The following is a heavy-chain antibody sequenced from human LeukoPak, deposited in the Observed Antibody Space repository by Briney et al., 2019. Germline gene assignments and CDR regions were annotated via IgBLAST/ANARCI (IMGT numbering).Heavy chain of an antibody. CDR3: ARGPRLLWFGESTKDFDY. V-gene: IGHV4-34*01. J-gene: IGHJ4*02. CDR1: GGSFSGYY. CDR2: INHSGST. D-gene: IGHD3-10*01. Sequence: SETLSLTCAVYGGSFSGYYWSWIRQPPGKGLEWIGEINHSGSTNYNPSHKSRVTISVDTSKNQLSLKLSSVTAADTAVYYCARGPRLLWFGESTKDFDYWGQGTLVTVSS.